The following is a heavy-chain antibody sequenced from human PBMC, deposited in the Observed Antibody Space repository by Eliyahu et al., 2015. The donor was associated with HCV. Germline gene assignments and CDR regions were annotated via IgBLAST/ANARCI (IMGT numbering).Heavy chain of an antibody. V-gene: IGHV4-59*01. CDR2: IXYSGGT. J-gene: IGHJ5*02. Sequence: QVQLQESGPGLVQPSETLSLTCTVSAGPISPYSWXWXRQPPGKGLEWIGYIXYSGGTTPTPSLKSRVTISVDTSKNQFSLRLSSVTAADTAVYYCASGGGGIAVAGTGGWFDPWGQGTLVTVSS. CDR3: ASGGGGIAVAGTGGWFDP. CDR1: AGPISPYS. D-gene: IGHD6-19*01.